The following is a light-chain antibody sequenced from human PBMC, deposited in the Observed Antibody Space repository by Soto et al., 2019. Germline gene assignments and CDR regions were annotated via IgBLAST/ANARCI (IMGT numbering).Light chain of an antibody. J-gene: IGKJ2*01. CDR2: KAI. Sequence: EIQMNQSPSTLSASVGDRVTITCRARQSITTWLAWYQQKPGKAPKLLIYKAINLQSGVPSRFSGSGSGTEFTLTISSLQPDDFGTYYCQRYNDYQYVFGQGTKLDMK. CDR1: QSITTW. CDR3: QRYNDYQYV. V-gene: IGKV1-5*03.